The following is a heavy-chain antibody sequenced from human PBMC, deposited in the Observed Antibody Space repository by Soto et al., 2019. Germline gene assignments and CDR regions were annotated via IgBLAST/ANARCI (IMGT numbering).Heavy chain of an antibody. CDR1: GLTFDNYT. CDR3: AKDIRAAYDSSGYFDY. J-gene: IGHJ4*02. Sequence: GGSLRLSCAASGLTFDNYTMHWVRQAPGKGLEWVSLISWDGGSTYYADSVKGRFTISRDNSKNSLYLQMNSLRTEDTALYYCAKDIRAAYDSSGYFDYWGQGTLVTVSS. D-gene: IGHD3-22*01. CDR2: ISWDGGST. V-gene: IGHV3-43*01.